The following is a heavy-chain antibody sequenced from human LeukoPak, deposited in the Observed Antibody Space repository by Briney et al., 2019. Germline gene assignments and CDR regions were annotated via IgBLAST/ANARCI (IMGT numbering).Heavy chain of an antibody. J-gene: IGHJ5*02. CDR2: INPNSGGT. CDR3: ARGRGVELRGQGWFDP. CDR1: GYTFTGYY. D-gene: IGHD1-7*01. V-gene: IGHV1-2*02. Sequence: GESLKISCKASGYTFTGYYMHSVRQAPGQGLEWMGWINPNSGGTNYAQKFQGRVTMTRDTSISPAYMELSRLRSDDTAVYYCARGRGVELRGQGWFDPWGQGTLVTVSS.